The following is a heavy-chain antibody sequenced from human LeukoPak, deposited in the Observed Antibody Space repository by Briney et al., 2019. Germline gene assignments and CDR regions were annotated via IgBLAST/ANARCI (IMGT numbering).Heavy chain of an antibody. CDR3: AKDIYGGAIDY. D-gene: IGHD1-26*01. CDR2: ISWNSGSI. CDR1: GFTFDDYA. J-gene: IGHJ4*02. Sequence: GRSLRLSCAASGFTFDDYAMHWVRQAPGKGLEWVSGISWNSGSIGYADSVKRRFPISRDNAKNSLYLQMNSLRAEDTALYYCAKDIYGGAIDYWGQGTLVTVSS. V-gene: IGHV3-9*01.